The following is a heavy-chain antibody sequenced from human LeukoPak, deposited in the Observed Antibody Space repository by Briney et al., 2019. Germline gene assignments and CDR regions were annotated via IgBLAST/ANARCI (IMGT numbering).Heavy chain of an antibody. CDR2: ISSNGRGT. V-gene: IGHV3-11*01. D-gene: IGHD3-10*01. Sequence: GGSLRLSCAASGFTFSDYYMTWIRQTPGKGLEWVSDISSNGRGTFYADSVKGRFTVSRDNAKKSLYLQMNSLRVEDTAVHYCVRDERAYYSDSGSSSPRDYYYYYMDVWGKGITVTVSS. J-gene: IGHJ6*03. CDR1: GFTFSDYY. CDR3: VRDERAYYSDSGSSSPRDYYYYYMDV.